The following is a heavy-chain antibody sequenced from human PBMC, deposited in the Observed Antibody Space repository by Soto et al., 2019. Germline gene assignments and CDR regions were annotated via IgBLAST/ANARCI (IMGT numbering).Heavy chain of an antibody. Sequence: QLVESGGGLVQPGGSLRLSCAASGFTVSSNYMSWVRQAPGKGLEWLSMLYHGPGTYYADSLKDRITISRDSSKNTLYLQLNSLRAEDTAIYYCARECGGDCSNAFDLWGQGTMVTVSP. CDR1: GFTVSSNY. V-gene: IGHV3-66*01. D-gene: IGHD2-21*01. J-gene: IGHJ3*01. CDR2: LYHGPGT. CDR3: ARECGGDCSNAFDL.